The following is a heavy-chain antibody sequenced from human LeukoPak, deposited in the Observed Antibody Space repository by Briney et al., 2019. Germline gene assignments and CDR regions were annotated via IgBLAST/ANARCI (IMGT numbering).Heavy chain of an antibody. CDR2: INHSGST. V-gene: IGHV4-34*01. J-gene: IGHJ4*02. Sequence: SETLSLTCAVYGGSFSGYYWSWIRQPPGKGLEWIGEINHSGSTNYNPSLKSRVTISVDTSKNQFSLKLSSVTAADTAVYYCARGDISRCPFYYFDYWGQGTLVTVSS. CDR3: ARGDISRCPFYYFDY. CDR1: GGSFSGYY. D-gene: IGHD5-12*01.